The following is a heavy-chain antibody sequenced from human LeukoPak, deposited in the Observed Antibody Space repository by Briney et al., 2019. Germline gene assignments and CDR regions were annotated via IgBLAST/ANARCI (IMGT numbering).Heavy chain of an antibody. J-gene: IGHJ5*02. CDR1: GFTFSSHW. D-gene: IGHD3-10*01. Sequence: GGSLRLSCTASGFTFSSHWMHWVRQAPGKGLVWFSRINFDGSSTNYADSVKGRFTISRDNAKDTLYLQINSLRAEDTAVYYCARGITGMYYYDPWGQGTLVTVSS. CDR3: ARGITGMYYYDP. CDR2: INFDGSST. V-gene: IGHV3-74*01.